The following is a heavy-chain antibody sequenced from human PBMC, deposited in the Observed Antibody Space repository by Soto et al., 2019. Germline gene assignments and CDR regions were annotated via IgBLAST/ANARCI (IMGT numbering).Heavy chain of an antibody. J-gene: IGHJ6*02. CDR1: GYTFTSYA. CDR2: IIPIFGAP. D-gene: IGHD3-9*01. V-gene: IGHV1-69*13. Sequence: GYSVQGSCKASGYTFTSYAMHWVRQAPGQRLEWMGGIIPIFGAPNYAQKFQGRVTITADESTSTAYMELSSLRSEDTAVYFCARGRDYHIVAGRPPPYYYGIDVWGQGKTVTAPS. CDR3: ARGRDYHIVAGRPPPYYYGIDV.